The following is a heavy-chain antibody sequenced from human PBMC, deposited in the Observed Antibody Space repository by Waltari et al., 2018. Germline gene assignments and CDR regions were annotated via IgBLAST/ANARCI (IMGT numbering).Heavy chain of an antibody. CDR3: VRNSSGSSFDS. J-gene: IGHJ4*02. Sequence: QVQLQESGTGQLKPSETLSLTCAVSGGSITNHYWGWIRQPPGKGLEWIGTMWHSGSTYYNPSLQSRVTILIDTSKNQFSLTLNSVTAADTAFYYCVRNSSGSSFDSWGQGTLVTASS. V-gene: IGHV4-38-2*01. CDR2: MWHSGST. CDR1: GGSITNHY. D-gene: IGHD6-19*01.